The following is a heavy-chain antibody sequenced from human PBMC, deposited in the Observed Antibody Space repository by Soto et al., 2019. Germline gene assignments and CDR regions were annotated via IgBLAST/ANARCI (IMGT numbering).Heavy chain of an antibody. CDR1: GFTFKYYA. D-gene: IGHD2-8*01. V-gene: IGHV3-23*01. CDR3: ARESKWYGGQYFQD. J-gene: IGHJ1*01. Sequence: EVQLLQSGGCLAQPGTSLRLSCAASGFTFKYYAMTWVRQAPGKGLEWVSTISGSGDKTDYADSVKGRFIVSRDNSKDTLYLQMDSLRADDTALYYCARESKWYGGQYFQDWGQGTLVTVSS. CDR2: ISGSGDKT.